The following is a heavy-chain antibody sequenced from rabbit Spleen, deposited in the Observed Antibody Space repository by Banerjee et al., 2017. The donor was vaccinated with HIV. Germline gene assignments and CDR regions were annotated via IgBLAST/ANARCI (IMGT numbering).Heavy chain of an antibody. V-gene: IGHV1S40*01. J-gene: IGHJ6*01. D-gene: IGHD8-1*01. Sequence: QSLEESGGDLVKPGASLTLTCTASGVSFSVSSYMCWVRQAPGKGLEWIVCIDTGSSGFTYSATWAKGRFTCSKTSSTTVTLQMTSLTVADTATYFCARDTGSSFSSYGMDLWGPGTLVTVS. CDR2: IDTGSSGFT. CDR1: GVSFSVSSY. CDR3: ARDTGSSFSSYGMDL.